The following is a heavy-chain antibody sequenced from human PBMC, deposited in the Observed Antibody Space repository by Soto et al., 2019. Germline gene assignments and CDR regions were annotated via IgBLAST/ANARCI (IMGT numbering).Heavy chain of an antibody. D-gene: IGHD3-10*01. CDR1: GFTFSAYT. CDR3: ARDILSGGAYPDS. Sequence: GGSLRLSCAASGFTFSAYTMNWVRQAPGKGLEWISSISSGSSYIYYAGSVKGRFTISRDNAKNSLFLQMNSLRADDTAVYYCARDILSGGAYPDSWGQGTKVTVSS. V-gene: IGHV3-21*01. CDR2: ISSGSSYI. J-gene: IGHJ5*01.